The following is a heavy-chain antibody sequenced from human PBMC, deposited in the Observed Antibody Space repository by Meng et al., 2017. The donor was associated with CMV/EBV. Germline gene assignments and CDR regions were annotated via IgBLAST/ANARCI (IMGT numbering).Heavy chain of an antibody. CDR2: INWNGGNT. V-gene: IGHV3-20*04. J-gene: IGHJ4*02. CDR1: GFTFDDYG. Sequence: GESLKISCAASGFTFDDYGMSWVRQAPGKGLEWVSGINWNGGNTGYVDSVKGRFTISRDSAKNSLYLQMNSLRVEDTAFYYCAREAIVGAASDYWGQGTLVTVSS. CDR3: AREAIVGAASDY. D-gene: IGHD1-26*01.